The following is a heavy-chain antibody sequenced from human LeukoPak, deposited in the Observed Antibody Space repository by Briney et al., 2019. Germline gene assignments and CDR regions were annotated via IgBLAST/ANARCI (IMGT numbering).Heavy chain of an antibody. CDR3: ARVGYYDSSGSWAFDI. J-gene: IGHJ3*02. D-gene: IGHD3-22*01. CDR2: IYSGGST. Sequence: GGSLRLSRAASGFTVSSNYMSWVRQAPGKGLGWVSVIYSGGSTYYADSVKGRFTISRDNSKNTLYLQMNSLRAEDTAVYYCARVGYYDSSGSWAFDIWGQGTMVTVSS. CDR1: GFTVSSNY. V-gene: IGHV3-66*02.